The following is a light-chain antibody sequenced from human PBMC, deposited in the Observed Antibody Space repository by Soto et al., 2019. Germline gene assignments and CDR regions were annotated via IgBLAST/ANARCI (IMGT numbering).Light chain of an antibody. V-gene: IGKV1-5*01. Sequence: DIQMTQSPATLSASVGDRVTFTCRASQSVSRYLAWYQQKPGKAPKLLIYDASTLESGVPSRFSGSGSGTEFTLTISSLEPEDSAVYFCQLRSDWPPTYTFGQGTKLE. CDR2: DAS. J-gene: IGKJ2*01. CDR1: QSVSRY. CDR3: QLRSDWPPTYT.